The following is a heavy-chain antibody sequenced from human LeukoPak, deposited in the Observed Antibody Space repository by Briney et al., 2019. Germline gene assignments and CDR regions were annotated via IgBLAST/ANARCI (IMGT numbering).Heavy chain of an antibody. J-gene: IGHJ4*02. D-gene: IGHD3-9*01. V-gene: IGHV4-30-2*01. CDR3: ARREGELRYFDWLTPRD. CDR1: GGSISSGGYY. CDR2: IYHSGST. Sequence: PSQTLSLTCTVSGGSISSGGYYWSWIRQPPGKGLEWIGYIYHSGSTYYNPSLKSRVTISVDRSKNQFSLNLTSVTAADTAVYYCARREGELRYFDWLTPRDWGQGTLVTVSS.